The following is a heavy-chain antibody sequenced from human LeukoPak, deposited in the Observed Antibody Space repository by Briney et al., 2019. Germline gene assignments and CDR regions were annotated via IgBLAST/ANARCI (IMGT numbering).Heavy chain of an antibody. D-gene: IGHD2-15*01. V-gene: IGHV4-4*07. CDR1: GGSISSYY. J-gene: IGHJ4*02. CDR2: IYTSGST. CDR3: ARGGCQSCYNY. Sequence: SETLSLTCTVSGGSISSYYWSWIRQPAGKGLDWIGRIYTSGSTNYNPSLKSRVTMSVDTSKNQFSLKLSSVTAADTAVYYCARGGCQSCYNYWGQGTLVTVSS.